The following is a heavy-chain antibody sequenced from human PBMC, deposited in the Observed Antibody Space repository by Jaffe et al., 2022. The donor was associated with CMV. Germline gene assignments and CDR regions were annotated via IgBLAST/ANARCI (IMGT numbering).Heavy chain of an antibody. Sequence: QVQLVQSGAEVKKPGASVKVSCKASGYTFTGYYMHWVRQAPGQGLEWMGWINPNSGGTNYAQKFQGWVTMTRDTSISTAYMELSRLRSDDTAVYYCARSAVAVAGTPPGDYWGQGTLVTVSS. D-gene: IGHD6-19*01. CDR2: INPNSGGT. J-gene: IGHJ4*02. V-gene: IGHV1-2*04. CDR1: GYTFTGYY. CDR3: ARSAVAVAGTPPGDY.